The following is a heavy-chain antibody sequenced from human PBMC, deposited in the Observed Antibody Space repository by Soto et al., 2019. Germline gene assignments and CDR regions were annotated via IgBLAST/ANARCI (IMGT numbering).Heavy chain of an antibody. CDR3: ARARPLIAAAGNGVDY. CDR1: GGSFSGYY. D-gene: IGHD6-13*01. Sequence: PSETLSLTCAVYGGSFSGYYWSWIRQPPGKGLEWIGEINHSGSTNYNPSLKSRVTISVDTSKNQFSLKLSSVTAADTAVYYCARARPLIAAAGNGVDYWGRGTLVTVSS. CDR2: INHSGST. J-gene: IGHJ4*02. V-gene: IGHV4-34*01.